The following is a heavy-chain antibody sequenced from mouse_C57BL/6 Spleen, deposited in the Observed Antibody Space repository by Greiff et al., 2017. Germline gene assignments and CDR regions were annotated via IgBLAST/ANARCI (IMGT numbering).Heavy chain of an antibody. J-gene: IGHJ4*01. D-gene: IGHD1-1*01. Sequence: DVMLVESGGGLVQPGGSLSLSCAASGFTFTDYYMSWVRQPPGKALEWLGFIRNKANGYTTEYSASVKGRFTISRDNSQSILYLQMNALRAEDSATYYCARLGTTVVARAMDYWGQGTSVTVSS. CDR2: IRNKANGYTT. CDR3: ARLGTTVVARAMDY. V-gene: IGHV7-3*01. CDR1: GFTFTDYY.